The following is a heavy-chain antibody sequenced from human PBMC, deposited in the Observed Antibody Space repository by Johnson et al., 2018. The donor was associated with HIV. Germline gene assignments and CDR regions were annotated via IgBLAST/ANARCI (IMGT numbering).Heavy chain of an antibody. V-gene: IGHV3-23*04. J-gene: IGHJ3*02. CDR2: ISGSGGST. D-gene: IGHD7-27*01. Sequence: VQLVESGGGLVQPGGSLRLSCAASGFTFSSYATSWVRQAPGKGLEWVSAISGSGGSTYYADSVKGRFTISRDNSKNTLYLQMNSLRAEDTAVYYCAKDYPTANWAVPDAFDIWGQVTMVTVSS. CDR3: AKDYPTANWAVPDAFDI. CDR1: GFTFSSYA.